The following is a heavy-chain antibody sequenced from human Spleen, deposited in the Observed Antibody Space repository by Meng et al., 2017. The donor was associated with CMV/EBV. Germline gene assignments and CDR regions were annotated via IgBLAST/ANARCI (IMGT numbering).Heavy chain of an antibody. J-gene: IGHJ4*02. D-gene: IGHD2-2*01. CDR1: GFTLSSYA. V-gene: IGHV3-23*03. Sequence: GGSLRLSCAGVGFTLSSYAMSWVRQPPGKGLECVSIIYSGGTSTDYADSVKGRFTISRDNSKNTLYLQMNSLRAEDTAVYYCRRLGYCSSTSCPGRYWGQGTLVTVSS. CDR3: RRLGYCSSTSCPGRY. CDR2: IYSGGTST.